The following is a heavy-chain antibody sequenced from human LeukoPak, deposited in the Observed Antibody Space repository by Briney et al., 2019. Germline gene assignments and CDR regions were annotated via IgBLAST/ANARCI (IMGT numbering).Heavy chain of an antibody. D-gene: IGHD2-15*01. Sequence: SETLSLTCAVYGGSFSGYYWSWIRQPPGKGLEWIGEINHSGSTNYNPSLKSRVTISVDTSKNQLSLKLSSVTAADTAVYYCARGGDIVVVVAATSLEPYYFDYWGQGTLVTVSS. V-gene: IGHV4-34*01. J-gene: IGHJ4*02. CDR2: INHSGST. CDR1: GGSFSGYY. CDR3: ARGGDIVVVVAATSLEPYYFDY.